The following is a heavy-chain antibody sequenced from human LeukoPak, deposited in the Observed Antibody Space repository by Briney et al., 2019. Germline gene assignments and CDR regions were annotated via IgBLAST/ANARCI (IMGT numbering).Heavy chain of an antibody. CDR1: GFTFSSYW. J-gene: IGHJ4*02. CDR2: IKQDGSEK. CDR3: ARDAFVVVPAAIPYYFDY. V-gene: IGHV3-7*01. D-gene: IGHD2-2*02. Sequence: GASLRLSCAASGFTFSSYWMSWVRQAPGKGLEWVANIKQDGSEKYYVDSVKGRFTISRDNAKNSLYLQMNSLRAEDTAVYYCARDAFVVVPAAIPYYFDYWGQGTLVTVSS.